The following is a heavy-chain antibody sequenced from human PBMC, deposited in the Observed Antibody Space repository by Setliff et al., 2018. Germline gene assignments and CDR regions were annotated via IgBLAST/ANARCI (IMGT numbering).Heavy chain of an antibody. V-gene: IGHV3-7*03. Sequence: PGGSLRLSCAASGFTFDRETMTWVRQAPGKGLEWVANIDPDGIGKYYIDSVRGRFTISGDSSKNAVYLQMNSLRADDTAVYYCRQWFGELSRDYWGPGTLVTVSS. J-gene: IGHJ4*02. CDR2: IDPDGIGK. CDR1: GFTFDRET. D-gene: IGHD3-10*01. CDR3: RQWFGELSRDY.